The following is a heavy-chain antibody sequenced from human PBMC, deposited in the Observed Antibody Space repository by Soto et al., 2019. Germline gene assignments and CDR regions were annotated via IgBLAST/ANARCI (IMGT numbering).Heavy chain of an antibody. CDR2: TNLAGTTT. J-gene: IGHJ4*02. Sequence: VQLVQSGDEVQKPGASVKLSCQASGYTFTDYFIHWVRQAPGQGLEWMGLTNLAGTTTTNAQRLPDRLTRSSDSSTSTVYMDLSSLTSEDSAIYYCIGEGWWVRCFDDWGQGTLVSVSS. CDR1: GYTFTDYF. D-gene: IGHD2-15*01. CDR3: IGEGWWVRCFDD. V-gene: IGHV1-46*03.